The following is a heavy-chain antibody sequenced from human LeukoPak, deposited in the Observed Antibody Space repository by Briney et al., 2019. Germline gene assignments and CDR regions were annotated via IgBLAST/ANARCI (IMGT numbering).Heavy chain of an antibody. CDR2: ISTSGST. J-gene: IGHJ4*02. V-gene: IGHV4-61*02. Sequence: SQTLSLTCTVSGGSISSGTYYWRWIRQPAGKGLEWIGRISTSGSTDYNPSLKSRVTISVDMSKNQFSLKLSSVTAADTAVYYCAMGGGLGIVDYWGQGTLVTISS. CDR1: GGSISSGTYY. CDR3: AMGGGLGIVDY. D-gene: IGHD7-27*01.